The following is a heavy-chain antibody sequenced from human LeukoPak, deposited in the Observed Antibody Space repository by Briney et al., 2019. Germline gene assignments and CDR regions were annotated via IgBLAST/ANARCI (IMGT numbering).Heavy chain of an antibody. CDR2: MNPNSGNT. J-gene: IGHJ4*02. Sequence: ASVKVSCKASGYTFTSYDINWVRQATGQGLEWMGWMNPNSGNTGYAQKFQGSVTITRNTSISTAYMELSSLRSDDTAVYYCARDRMITFGGVIVPLDYWGQGTLVTVSS. V-gene: IGHV1-8*03. CDR1: GYTFTSYD. CDR3: ARDRMITFGGVIVPLDY. D-gene: IGHD3-16*02.